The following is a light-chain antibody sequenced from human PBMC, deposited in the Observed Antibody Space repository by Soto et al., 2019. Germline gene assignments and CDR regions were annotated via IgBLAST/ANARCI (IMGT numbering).Light chain of an antibody. CDR2: EVS. Sequence: QSALTQPASVSGSPGQSITISCTGTSSDVGDYDYVSWYQQHPGKAPKLMIYEVSNRPSGVSNRFSGSKSGNTASLTISGLQAEDEADYYCSSYAGNIGVRFGGGTKVTVL. V-gene: IGLV2-14*01. J-gene: IGLJ2*01. CDR3: SSYAGNIGVR. CDR1: SSDVGDYDY.